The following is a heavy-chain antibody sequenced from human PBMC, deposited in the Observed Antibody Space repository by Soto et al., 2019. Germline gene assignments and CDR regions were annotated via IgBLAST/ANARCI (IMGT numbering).Heavy chain of an antibody. CDR2: ISGSGGST. V-gene: IGHV3-23*01. CDR3: ARRGSGSYYDY. J-gene: IGHJ4*02. D-gene: IGHD1-26*01. Sequence: EVQLLESGGGLVQPGGSLRLSCAASGFTFSSYAMRRVRQPPGKGLEWGSAISGSGGSTYYADSVKGRFTISRDNSKNTLYLQMNSLRAEDTAVYYCARRGSGSYYDYWGQGTLVTVSS. CDR1: GFTFSSYA.